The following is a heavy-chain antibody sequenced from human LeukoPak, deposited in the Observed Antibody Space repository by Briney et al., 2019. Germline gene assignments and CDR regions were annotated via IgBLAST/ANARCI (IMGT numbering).Heavy chain of an antibody. CDR1: GGSISSYY. CDR3: ARLPLRITIFGVVGDAFDI. J-gene: IGHJ3*02. CDR2: IYYSGST. Sequence: SETLSLTCSVSGGSISSYYWSWIRQPPGKGLEWIGYIYYSGSTNYNPSLKSRVTISVDTSKNQFSLKLSSVTAADTAVYYCARLPLRITIFGVVGDAFDIWGQGTMVTVSS. V-gene: IGHV4-59*08. D-gene: IGHD3-3*01.